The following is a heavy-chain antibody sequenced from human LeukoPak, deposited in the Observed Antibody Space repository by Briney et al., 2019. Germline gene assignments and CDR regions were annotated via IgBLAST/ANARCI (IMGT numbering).Heavy chain of an antibody. Sequence: SETLSLTCTVSGGSISSYYWSWIRQPPGKGLEWIGYIYYSGSTNYNPSLKSRVTISVDTSKNQFSLKLSSVTAADTAVYYCARQYSSGWPLDYWGQGTLVTVSS. D-gene: IGHD6-19*01. CDR1: GGSISSYY. CDR2: IYYSGST. CDR3: ARQYSSGWPLDY. V-gene: IGHV4-59*01. J-gene: IGHJ4*02.